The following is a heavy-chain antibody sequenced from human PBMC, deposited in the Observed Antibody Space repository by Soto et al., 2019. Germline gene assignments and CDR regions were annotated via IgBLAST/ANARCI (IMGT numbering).Heavy chain of an antibody. CDR3: ASQGY. CDR1: GGSISSYY. J-gene: IGHJ4*02. Sequence: QVQLQESGPGLVKPSETLSLTCTVSGGSISSYYWSWIRQPPGKGLEWIGYIYYSGSTNYNPSLKSRVTISIDTSKNLFSLKLSSVTAADTAVYYCASQGYWGQGTLVTVSS. CDR2: IYYSGST. V-gene: IGHV4-59*08.